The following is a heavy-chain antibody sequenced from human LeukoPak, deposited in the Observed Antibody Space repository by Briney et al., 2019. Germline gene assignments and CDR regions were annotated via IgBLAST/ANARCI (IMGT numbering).Heavy chain of an antibody. D-gene: IGHD2-8*01. J-gene: IGHJ4*02. CDR3: ARESRNGPHTFDY. CDR1: GDSISSYY. Sequence: SETLSLTCTVSGDSISSYYWSWIRQPPGKGLEWIGYIYYSGSTNYNPSLKSRVTISVDTSKNQFSLKLSSVTAADTAVYYCARESRNGPHTFDYWGQGTLVTVSS. CDR2: IYYSGST. V-gene: IGHV4-59*01.